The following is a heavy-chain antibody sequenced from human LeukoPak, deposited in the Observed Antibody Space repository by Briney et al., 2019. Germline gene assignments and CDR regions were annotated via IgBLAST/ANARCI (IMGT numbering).Heavy chain of an antibody. D-gene: IGHD3-9*01. V-gene: IGHV3-23*01. CDR3: AKCEYFVFEI. Sequence: GGSLRLSCAASGFTFSSSAMSWVRQAPGKGLYWVSAISGSGTGTYYADSVKGRFTISRDNSENTLYLQMNTLRAEDTAVYYCAKCEYFVFEIWGQGTMVAVSS. J-gene: IGHJ3*02. CDR1: GFTFSSSA. CDR2: ISGSGTGT.